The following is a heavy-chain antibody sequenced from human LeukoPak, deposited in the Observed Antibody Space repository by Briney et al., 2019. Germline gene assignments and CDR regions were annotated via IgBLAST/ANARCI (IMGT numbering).Heavy chain of an antibody. J-gene: IGHJ4*02. V-gene: IGHV4-39*01. D-gene: IGHD3-10*01. CDR2: VYYSGST. CDR1: GASISGSNYY. Sequence: SETLSLTCTVSGASISGSNYYWGWIRQPPGKGLEWIGVVYYSGSTYSSSSFKSRVTISVGTSKNQFSLKLSPVTAADTAIYYCARRGYYGWGSVYWGQGTLVTVSS. CDR3: ARRGYYGWGSVY.